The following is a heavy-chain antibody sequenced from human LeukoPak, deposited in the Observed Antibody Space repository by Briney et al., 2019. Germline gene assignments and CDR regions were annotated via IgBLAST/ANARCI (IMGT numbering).Heavy chain of an antibody. J-gene: IGHJ3*02. Sequence: GGSLRLSCAASGFTFSSYTMNWVRQAPGKGLEWVSSISSSSGYIYYADSVKGRFSISRDNAKNSLYLQINSLRAEDTAVYYCARGPYSYDSSGAFDIWGQGTMVTVSS. CDR3: ARGPYSYDSSGAFDI. V-gene: IGHV3-21*01. CDR1: GFTFSSYT. CDR2: ISSSSGYI. D-gene: IGHD3-22*01.